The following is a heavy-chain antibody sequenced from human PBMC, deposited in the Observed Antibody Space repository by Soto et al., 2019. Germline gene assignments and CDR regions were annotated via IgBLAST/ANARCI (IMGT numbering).Heavy chain of an antibody. CDR2: IWYDGSNK. CDR3: ARGPPFWSGYSDY. D-gene: IGHD3-3*01. Sequence: QVQLVESGGGVVQPGRSLRLSCAASGFTFSSYGMHWVRQAPGKGLEWVAVIWYDGSNKYYADSVKGRFTISRDNSKNTLYLQINSLRAEDTAVYYCARGPPFWSGYSDYWGQGTLVTVSS. CDR1: GFTFSSYG. V-gene: IGHV3-33*01. J-gene: IGHJ4*02.